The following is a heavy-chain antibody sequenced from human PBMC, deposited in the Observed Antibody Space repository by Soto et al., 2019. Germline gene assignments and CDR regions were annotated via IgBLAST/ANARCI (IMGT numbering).Heavy chain of an antibody. Sequence: QVQLVESGGGVVQPGRSLRLSCAASGYTFSSHTMYWVRQAPGKGLEWVAVISYDGSSIYYADSVRGRFTISRDNIKNTLYLQVTSLRAEDTAVYYCARDDPFSGSGTYPRLEHWGQGTLVTVSS. CDR3: ARDDPFSGSGTYPRLEH. V-gene: IGHV3-30-3*01. CDR1: GYTFSSHT. CDR2: ISYDGSSI. J-gene: IGHJ4*02. D-gene: IGHD3-10*01.